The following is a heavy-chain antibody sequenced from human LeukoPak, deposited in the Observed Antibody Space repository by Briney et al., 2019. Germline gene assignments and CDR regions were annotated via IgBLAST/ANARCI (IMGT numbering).Heavy chain of an antibody. Sequence: GGSLRLSCAASGFTFSSYAMHWVRQAPGKGLEWVAVISYDGSNKCYADSVKGRFTISRDNSKNTLYLQMNSLRAEDTAVYYCAREWELLEINAFDIWGQGTMVTVSS. D-gene: IGHD1-26*01. CDR2: ISYDGSNK. V-gene: IGHV3-30-3*01. CDR1: GFTFSSYA. CDR3: AREWELLEINAFDI. J-gene: IGHJ3*02.